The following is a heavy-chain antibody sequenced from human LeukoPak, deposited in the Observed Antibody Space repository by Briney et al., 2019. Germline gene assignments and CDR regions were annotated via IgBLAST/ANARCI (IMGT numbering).Heavy chain of an antibody. D-gene: IGHD2-2*03. CDR2: ISYDGYNK. CDR1: GFTFSSYA. J-gene: IGHJ5*02. Sequence: GGSLRLSCAASGFTFSSYAMHWVRQAQGKGLKWVAVISYDGYNKYYADSVRGRFTISRDNSKNTLYVQMNSLKAEDTAVYYVAKDGYCGSFSCYGCFDPWGQGTLGTV. V-gene: IGHV3-30*04. CDR3: AKDGYCGSFSCYGCFDP.